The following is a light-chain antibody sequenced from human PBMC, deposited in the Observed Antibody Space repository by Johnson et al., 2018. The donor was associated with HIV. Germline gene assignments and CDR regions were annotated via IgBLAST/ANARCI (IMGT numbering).Light chain of an antibody. CDR3: AIWDGSLGAHCV. J-gene: IGLJ1*01. CDR1: SSNIGNNY. CDR2: EKN. V-gene: IGLV1-51*02. Sequence: QSMLTQPPSVSAAPGQKVTISCSGSSSNIGNNYVSWYQQLPGTAPKLLIYEKNKRPSGIPDRFSASKSGTSATLDITGLQTGDEADYYCAIWDGSLGAHCVFGAGTKVTV.